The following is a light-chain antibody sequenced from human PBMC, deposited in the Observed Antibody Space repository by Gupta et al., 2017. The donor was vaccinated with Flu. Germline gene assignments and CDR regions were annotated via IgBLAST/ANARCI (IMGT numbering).Light chain of an antibody. CDR3: QQSYSTPWT. J-gene: IGKJ1*01. CDR2: AAS. Sequence: DSQMTQSPSSLSASVGDRVTITCRASQSISSYLNWYQQKPGKAPKPLIYAASSLQSGVPSRFSGSGSGTDFTLTISSLQPEDFATYYCQQSYSTPWTFGQGTTVEIK. V-gene: IGKV1-39*01. CDR1: QSISSY.